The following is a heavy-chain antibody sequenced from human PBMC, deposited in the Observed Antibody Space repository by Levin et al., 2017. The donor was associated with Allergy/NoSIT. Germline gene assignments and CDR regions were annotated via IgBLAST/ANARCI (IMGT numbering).Heavy chain of an antibody. CDR2: ISGSGGST. Sequence: GESLKISCAASGFTFSSYAMSWVRQAPGKGLEWVSAISGSGGSTYYADSVKGRFTISRDNSKNTLYLQMNSLRAEDTAVYYCAKETRGYSYGLIDYWGQGTLVTVSS. V-gene: IGHV3-23*01. D-gene: IGHD5-18*01. CDR1: GFTFSSYA. CDR3: AKETRGYSYGLIDY. J-gene: IGHJ4*02.